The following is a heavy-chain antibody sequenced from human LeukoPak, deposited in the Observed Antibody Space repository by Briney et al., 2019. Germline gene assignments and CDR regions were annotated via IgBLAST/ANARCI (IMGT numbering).Heavy chain of an antibody. D-gene: IGHD2-15*01. CDR1: GGSISHYY. CDR3: ARLILGGYFDY. V-gene: IGHV4-59*08. J-gene: IGHJ4*02. Sequence: SETLSLTCTISGGSISHYYWSWIRQPPGKGLEWIAYIYYSGSTKYNPSLRSRVTISVDTSKNQFSLKLSSATAADTAVYYCARLILGGYFDYWGQGALVTVSS. CDR2: IYYSGST.